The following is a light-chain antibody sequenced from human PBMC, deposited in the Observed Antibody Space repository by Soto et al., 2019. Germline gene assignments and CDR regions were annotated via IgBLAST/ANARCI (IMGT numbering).Light chain of an antibody. CDR3: QQYQWWPLT. V-gene: IGKV3-15*01. J-gene: IGKJ4*01. CDR1: QSAHNN. CDR2: LTS. Sequence: EIVMTQSPATLSVSPGERATLSCRASQSAHNNLAWYQQKPGQAPRLLIYLTSTRATGVPARFSGSGSGTAFTLTISSLQSEDFAFYCCQQYQWWPLTFGGGTKVEIK.